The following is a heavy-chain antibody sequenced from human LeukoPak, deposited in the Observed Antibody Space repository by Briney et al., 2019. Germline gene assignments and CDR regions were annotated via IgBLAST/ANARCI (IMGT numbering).Heavy chain of an antibody. CDR3: ARDHGTKRVGRPEEYYDNYYGMDV. Sequence: SVKVSCKASGGSFSSYAVTWVRQAPGQGLEWMGGINPIFGPPDYAQRFQGRITITADDSTTAYMELSSLRSEDTAVYYCARDHGTKRVGRPEEYYDNYYGMDVWGQGTTVTVSS. D-gene: IGHD1-26*01. CDR2: INPIFGPP. V-gene: IGHV1-69*13. J-gene: IGHJ6*02. CDR1: GGSFSSYA.